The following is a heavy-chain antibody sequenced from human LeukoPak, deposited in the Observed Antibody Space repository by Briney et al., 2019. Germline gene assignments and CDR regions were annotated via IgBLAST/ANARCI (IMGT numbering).Heavy chain of an antibody. CDR3: ARHTSMAHFDY. V-gene: IGHV4-59*08. J-gene: IGHJ4*02. CDR1: GDSISSYY. CDR2: IYYSGST. D-gene: IGHD1-1*01. Sequence: SETLSLTCNVPGDSISSYYWSWIRQPPGGGLEWVGYIYYSGSTNYNPSLKSRVTISVDTSKSQFSLKLSSVTAADTAVYYCARHTSMAHFDYWGQGTLVTVSS.